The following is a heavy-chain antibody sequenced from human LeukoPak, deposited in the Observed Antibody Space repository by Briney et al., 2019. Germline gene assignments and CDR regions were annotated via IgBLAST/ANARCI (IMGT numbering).Heavy chain of an antibody. CDR2: INPSGGST. V-gene: IGHV1-46*01. Sequence: ASVKVSCKASGYTFTSYYMHWVRQAPGQGLEWMGIINPSGGSTSYAQKFQSRVTMTRDTSTSTVYMELSSLRSKDTAVYYCAREGVGGCSSTSCYYFDYWGQGTLVTVSS. J-gene: IGHJ4*02. CDR3: AREGVGGCSSTSCYYFDY. CDR1: GYTFTSYY. D-gene: IGHD2-2*01.